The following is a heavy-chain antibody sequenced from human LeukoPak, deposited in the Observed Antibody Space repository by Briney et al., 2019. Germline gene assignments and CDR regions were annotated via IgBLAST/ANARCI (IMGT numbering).Heavy chain of an antibody. D-gene: IGHD6-13*01. J-gene: IGHJ4*02. CDR1: GGSISSYY. V-gene: IGHV4-59*08. CDR2: IYYSGST. Sequence: KSSETLSLTCTVSGGSISSYYWSWIRQPPGKGLKWIGYIYYSGSTSYNPSLKSRVTISVDTSKNQFSLKLSSVTAADTAVYYCASGDHWYRLDYWGQGTLVSVSS. CDR3: ASGDHWYRLDY.